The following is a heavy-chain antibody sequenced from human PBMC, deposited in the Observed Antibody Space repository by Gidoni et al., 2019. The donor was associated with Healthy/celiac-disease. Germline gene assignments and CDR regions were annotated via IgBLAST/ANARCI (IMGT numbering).Heavy chain of an antibody. V-gene: IGHV3-30-3*01. CDR2: ISYDGSNK. CDR1: GFTFSSYA. Sequence: QVQLVESGGGVVQPGRSLRLSCAASGFTFSSYAMHWVRQAPGKGLEWVAVISYDGSNKYYADSVKGRFTISRDNSKNTLYLQMNSLRAEDTAVYYCARGLRYYYFDYWGQGTLVTVSS. D-gene: IGHD4-17*01. J-gene: IGHJ4*02. CDR3: ARGLRYYYFDY.